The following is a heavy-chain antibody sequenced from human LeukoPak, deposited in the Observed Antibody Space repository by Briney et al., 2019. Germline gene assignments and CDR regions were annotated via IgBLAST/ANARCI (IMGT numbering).Heavy chain of an antibody. Sequence: ASVKVSCKASGYTFTGYYMHWVRQAPGQGLEWMGWISAYNGNTNYAQKLQGRVTMTTDTSTSTAYMELRSLRSDDTAVYYCARDVLFDSSSWYGLPPDYWGQGTLVTVSS. D-gene: IGHD6-13*01. CDR3: ARDVLFDSSSWYGLPPDY. CDR1: GYTFTGYY. V-gene: IGHV1-18*01. J-gene: IGHJ4*02. CDR2: ISAYNGNT.